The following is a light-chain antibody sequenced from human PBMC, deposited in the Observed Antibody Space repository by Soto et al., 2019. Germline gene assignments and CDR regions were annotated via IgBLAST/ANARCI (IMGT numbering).Light chain of an antibody. CDR2: SDN. CDR3: AAWDDRLNGPV. CDR1: TSNIESNN. J-gene: IGLJ3*02. Sequence: QSVLTQPPSASGTPGQRVTISCSGSTSNIESNNVNWYLQFPGTAPKLLIYSDNQRPSEIPDRFSGSKSGTSASLAISGLQSDDEADYYCAAWDDRLNGPVFGGGTKLTVL. V-gene: IGLV1-44*01.